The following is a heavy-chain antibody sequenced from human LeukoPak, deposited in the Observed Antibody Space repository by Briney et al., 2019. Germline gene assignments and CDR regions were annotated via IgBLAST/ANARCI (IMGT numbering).Heavy chain of an antibody. D-gene: IGHD3-9*01. CDR3: ARLDVLRYFDPTYYFDY. V-gene: IGHV4-61*05. Sequence: PSETLSLTCTVSGGSISSSSYYWGWIRQPPGKGLEWIGYIYYSGSTNYNPSLKSRVTISVDTSKNQFSLKLSSVTAADTAVYYCARLDVLRYFDPTYYFDYWGQGTLVTVSS. J-gene: IGHJ4*02. CDR1: GGSISSSSYY. CDR2: IYYSGST.